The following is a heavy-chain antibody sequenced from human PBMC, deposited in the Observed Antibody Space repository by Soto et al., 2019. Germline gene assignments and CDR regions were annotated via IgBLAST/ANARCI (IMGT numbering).Heavy chain of an antibody. D-gene: IGHD6-19*01. V-gene: IGHV4-34*01. CDR1: GGSFSGYY. CDR2: INHSGST. Sequence: SETLSLTCAVYGGSFSGYYWSWIRQPPGKGLEWIGEINHSGSTNYNPSLKSRVTISVDTSKNQFSLKLSSVTAADTAVYYCARGLRKKAVAGTGIDYWGQGTLVTVSS. J-gene: IGHJ4*02. CDR3: ARGLRKKAVAGTGIDY.